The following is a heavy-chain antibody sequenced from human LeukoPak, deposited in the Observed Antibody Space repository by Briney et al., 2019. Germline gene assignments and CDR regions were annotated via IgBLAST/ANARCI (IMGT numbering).Heavy chain of an antibody. V-gene: IGHV4-59*01. CDR3: ARVGRGDYTWGSYSFDY. Sequence: SETLSLTCTVSGGSISNYYWSWIRQPPGKGLEWIGYISYSGSTNYNPSLKSRVTISVDTSKNQFSLKLTSVTPADTAVYYCARVGRGDYTWGSYSFDYWGQGTLVTVSS. J-gene: IGHJ4*02. CDR1: GGSISNYY. CDR2: ISYSGST. D-gene: IGHD3-16*01.